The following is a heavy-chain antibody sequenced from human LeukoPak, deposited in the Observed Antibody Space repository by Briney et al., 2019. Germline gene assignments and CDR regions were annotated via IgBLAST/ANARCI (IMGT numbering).Heavy chain of an antibody. Sequence: ASVKVSCKASGYTFTSYNINWVRQATGQGLEWMGWMNPNSGNTGYAQKFQGRVTITRNTSISTAYMELSSLRSEDTAVYYCARVPLRASGVRRFDPWGQGTLVTVSS. J-gene: IGHJ5*02. V-gene: IGHV1-8*03. CDR1: GYTFTSYN. CDR3: ARVPLRASGVRRFDP. D-gene: IGHD2-15*01. CDR2: MNPNSGNT.